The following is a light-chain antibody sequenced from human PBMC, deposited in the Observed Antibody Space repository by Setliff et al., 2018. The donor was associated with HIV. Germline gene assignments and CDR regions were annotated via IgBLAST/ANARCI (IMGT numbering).Light chain of an antibody. Sequence: QSALTQPRSVSGSPGQSVTISCTGSSGDVGRNNYVSWYQQHPAKVPKLIINYVSKRPSGVPDRFSGSKSGNTASLTISGLQTEDEADYYCCSYAGSFYVFGSGTKV. CDR2: YVS. CDR1: SGDVGRNNY. CDR3: CSYAGSFYV. V-gene: IGLV2-11*01. J-gene: IGLJ1*01.